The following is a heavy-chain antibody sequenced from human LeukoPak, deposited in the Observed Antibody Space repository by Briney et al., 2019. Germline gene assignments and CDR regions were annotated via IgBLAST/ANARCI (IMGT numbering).Heavy chain of an antibody. CDR1: GGSISSGSYY. Sequence: SQTLSLTCTVSGGSISSGSYYWSWIRQPAGKGLEWIGRIYTSGSTNYNPSLKSRVTISVDTSKNQFSLKLSPVTAADTAVYYCARDRCSGGSCYPWYFDLWGRGTLVTVSS. CDR3: ARDRCSGGSCYPWYFDL. D-gene: IGHD2-15*01. CDR2: IYTSGST. V-gene: IGHV4-61*02. J-gene: IGHJ2*01.